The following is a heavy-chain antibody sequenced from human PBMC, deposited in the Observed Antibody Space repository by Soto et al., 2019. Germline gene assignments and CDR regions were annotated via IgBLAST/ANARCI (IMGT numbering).Heavy chain of an antibody. CDR3: ASTTKGGSYYYYMDV. V-gene: IGHV1-69*02. CDR2: IIPILGIA. Sequence: ASVKVSCKASGGTFSSYTISWVRQAPGQGLEWMGRIIPILGIANYAQKFQGRVTITADKSTSTAYMELSSLRSEDTAVYYCASTTKGGSYYYYMDVWGKGTTVTVSS. D-gene: IGHD1-26*01. CDR1: GGTFSSYT. J-gene: IGHJ6*03.